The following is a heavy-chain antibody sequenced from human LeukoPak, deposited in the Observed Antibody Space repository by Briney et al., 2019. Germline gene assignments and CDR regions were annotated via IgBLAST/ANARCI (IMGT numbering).Heavy chain of an antibody. D-gene: IGHD1-1*01. CDR2: ISYDGSNK. CDR3: ARELERTFDY. Sequence: GGSLRLSCAASGFIFSRHAMHWVRQAPGKGLEWVAVISYDGSNKYYADSVKGRFTISRDNSRNTLYLQMNSLRAEDTALYYCARELERTFDYWGQGTLVTVSS. CDR1: GFIFSRHA. V-gene: IGHV3-30*04. J-gene: IGHJ4*02.